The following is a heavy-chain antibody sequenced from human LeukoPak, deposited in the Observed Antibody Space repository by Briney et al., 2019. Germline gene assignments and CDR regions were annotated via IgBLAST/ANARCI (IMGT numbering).Heavy chain of an antibody. J-gene: IGHJ5*02. V-gene: IGHV4-34*01. CDR2: INHSGST. Sequence: SETLSLTCAVYGGSFSGYYWSWIRQPPGKGLEWIGEINHSGSTNYNPSLKSRVTISVDTSKNQFSLKLSSVTAADTAVYYCAREAKISLNYSWFDPWGQGTLVTVSS. CDR3: AREAKISLNYSWFDP. CDR1: GGSFSGYY. D-gene: IGHD1-1*01.